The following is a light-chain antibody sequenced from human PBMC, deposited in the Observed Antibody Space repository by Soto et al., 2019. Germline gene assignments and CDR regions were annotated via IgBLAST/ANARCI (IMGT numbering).Light chain of an antibody. Sequence: DIQMTQSPSTLSASVGDSVTITCRASQSISTWLAWYQQTPGKAPKLMIYKAPTLESGVPSRFSGSGSGTEFTLTISSLQTGEFATYYCQQYASYSPLTFGGGTKVEI. CDR1: QSISTW. CDR2: KAP. CDR3: QQYASYSPLT. J-gene: IGKJ4*01. V-gene: IGKV1-5*03.